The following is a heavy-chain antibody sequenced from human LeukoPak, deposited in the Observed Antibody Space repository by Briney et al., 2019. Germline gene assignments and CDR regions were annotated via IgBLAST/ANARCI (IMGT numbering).Heavy chain of an antibody. Sequence: PGRSLRLSCAASGFTFSSYGMHWVRQAPGKGLEWVAVISYDGSNKYYADSVKGRFTISRDNSKNTLYLQMNSLRADDTAVYYCAKPARTDCADYWGQGTLVTVSS. V-gene: IGHV3-30*18. CDR1: GFTFSSYG. CDR3: AKPARTDCADY. J-gene: IGHJ4*02. D-gene: IGHD2-21*02. CDR2: ISYDGSNK.